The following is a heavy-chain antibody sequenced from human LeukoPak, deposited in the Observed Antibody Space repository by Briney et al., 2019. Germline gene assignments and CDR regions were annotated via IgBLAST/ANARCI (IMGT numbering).Heavy chain of an antibody. V-gene: IGHV1-8*01. CDR1: GYTFTSHD. CDR2: MNPGSGNT. D-gene: IGHD4-11*01. CDR3: ARAVESYTMFDP. Sequence: GASVKVSCKASGYTFTSHDINWVRQATGQGLEWMGWMNPGSGNTGYAQKFQGRVTMTRNTFISTAYMELSSLRSEDTAVYYCARAVESYTMFDPWGQGTLVTVSS. J-gene: IGHJ5*02.